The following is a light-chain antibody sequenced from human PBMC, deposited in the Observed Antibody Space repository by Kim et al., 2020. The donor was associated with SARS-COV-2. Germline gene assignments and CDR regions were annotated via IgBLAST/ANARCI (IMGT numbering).Light chain of an antibody. J-gene: IGKJ2*01. CDR3: QHYYHYPYT. CDR1: ESVSNS. Sequence: DIQMTQSPSRLSASIGDTVTINCRASESVSNSLAWYQQKPGKAPKLLIYKSSDLERGVPFRFRGTGYETEFSLTIVSLEFDDFATYYCQHYYHYPYTFGQGTKLEIK. V-gene: IGKV1-5*03. CDR2: KSS.